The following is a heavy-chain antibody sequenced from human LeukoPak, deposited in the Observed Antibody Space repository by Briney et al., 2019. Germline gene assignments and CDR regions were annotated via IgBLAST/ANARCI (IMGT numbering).Heavy chain of an antibody. CDR1: GDSSSNYY. J-gene: IGHJ4*02. Sequence: PSEALSLTCNVSGDSSSNYYRNWIRQPAGKGLEWIGRIYSSGTTAYSPSLKDRVTMSVDTSKKQFSLNLRSVTAADTARYFCALLGSSALDFWGQGILVIVSS. V-gene: IGHV4-4*07. D-gene: IGHD3-22*01. CDR2: IYSSGTT. CDR3: ALLGSSALDF.